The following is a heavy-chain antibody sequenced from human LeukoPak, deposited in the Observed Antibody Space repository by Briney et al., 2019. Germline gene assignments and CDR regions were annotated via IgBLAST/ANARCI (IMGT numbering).Heavy chain of an antibody. CDR1: GYSISSSNW. CDR3: ARILSSGWTGGAFDI. Sequence: SETLSLTCAVSGYSISSSNWWGWIRQSPGKGLEWIGYIYYSGSTYYNPSLKSRVTMSVDTSKNHFSLKLNSVTAVDTAVYYCARILSSGWTGGAFDIWGQGTMVIVSS. D-gene: IGHD6-19*01. J-gene: IGHJ3*02. V-gene: IGHV4-28*01. CDR2: IYYSGST.